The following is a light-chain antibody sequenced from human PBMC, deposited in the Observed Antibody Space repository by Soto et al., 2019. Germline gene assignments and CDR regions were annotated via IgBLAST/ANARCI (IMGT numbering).Light chain of an antibody. Sequence: ETVLTQSPDTLSLSPGERATLSCRASQSVSTYLAWYQQKPRQAPRLLIYEASNRATGIPARFSGSWSGADFTLTISRLEPEDFALYYCQQHINWPLTFGGGTKVDIK. CDR1: QSVSTY. CDR2: EAS. J-gene: IGKJ4*01. V-gene: IGKV3-11*01. CDR3: QQHINWPLT.